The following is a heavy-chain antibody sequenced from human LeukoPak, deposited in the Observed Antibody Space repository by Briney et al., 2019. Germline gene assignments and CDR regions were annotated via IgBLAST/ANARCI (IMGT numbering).Heavy chain of an antibody. CDR1: GFIFSSYW. D-gene: IGHD5-18*01. CDR2: IHNDGSNDGSST. Sequence: PGGSLRLSCAASGFIFSSYWMHWVRQAPGKGRVWVSRIHNDGSNDGSSTNYADSVKGRFTISRDNAKNTLYLQMNSLRAEDTAIYYCAKSRGYGFFMDYWGQGTLVTVSS. J-gene: IGHJ4*02. V-gene: IGHV3-74*01. CDR3: AKSRGYGFFMDY.